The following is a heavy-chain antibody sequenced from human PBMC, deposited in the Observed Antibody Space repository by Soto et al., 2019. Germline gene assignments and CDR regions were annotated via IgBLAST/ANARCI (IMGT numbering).Heavy chain of an antibody. V-gene: IGHV4-39*01. D-gene: IGHD5-18*01. J-gene: IGHJ4*02. CDR1: GGSISSSTYY. CDR3: ASHGGEQLWSFDY. Sequence: TSETLSLTCAVSGGSISSSTYYWGWVRQPPGKGLEWIGSIYISGSTFYNPSLKSRLTMSVDTSKNQFSLKLSSVTAADTAVYYCASHGGEQLWSFDYWGQGTLVTVSS. CDR2: IYISGST.